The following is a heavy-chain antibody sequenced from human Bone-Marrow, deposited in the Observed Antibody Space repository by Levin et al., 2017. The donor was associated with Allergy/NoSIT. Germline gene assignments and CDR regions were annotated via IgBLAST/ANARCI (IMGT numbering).Heavy chain of an antibody. V-gene: IGHV3-66*01. J-gene: IGHJ6*03. D-gene: IGHD6-13*01. CDR2: IYSGGST. CDR1: GFTVSSHY. CDR3: VAPYSSSWYAPLYYYYMDV. Sequence: GESLKISCAASGFTVSSHYMSWVRQAPGKGLEWVSVIYSGGSTYYADSVKGRFTISRDNSKNTLYLQMNSLRAEDTAVYYCVAPYSSSWYAPLYYYYMDVWGKGTTVTVSS.